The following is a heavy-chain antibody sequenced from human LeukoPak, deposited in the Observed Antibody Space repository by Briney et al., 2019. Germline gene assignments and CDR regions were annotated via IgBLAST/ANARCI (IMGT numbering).Heavy chain of an antibody. D-gene: IGHD2-2*01. CDR2: IWSDGNDK. CDR3: AKERSWRPSDPYSSTGFDY. J-gene: IGHJ4*02. CDR1: GFTFSGYA. V-gene: IGHV3-33*03. Sequence: PGGSLRLSCAASGFTFSGYAMHWVRQAPGKWLQWVAVIWSDGNDKYYEDSFLGRFTISRDNSRNTVYLQMNSLRAEDTAVYYCAKERSWRPSDPYSSTGFDYWGLGTLVTVSS.